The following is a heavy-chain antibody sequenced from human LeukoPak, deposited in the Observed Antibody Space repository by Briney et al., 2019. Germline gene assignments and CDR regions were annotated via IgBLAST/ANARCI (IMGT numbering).Heavy chain of an antibody. D-gene: IGHD3-22*01. CDR1: GFTFSSYA. Sequence: GGSLRLSCAASGFTFSSYAMSWVRQAPGKGLGGVSLISGSGGSTYYADSVKGRFTISRDNSKNTLYLQMNSLRAEDTAVYYCASHEGRITMIVVVIQSWGQGTLVTVSS. V-gene: IGHV3-23*01. J-gene: IGHJ4*02. CDR2: ISGSGGST. CDR3: ASHEGRITMIVVVIQS.